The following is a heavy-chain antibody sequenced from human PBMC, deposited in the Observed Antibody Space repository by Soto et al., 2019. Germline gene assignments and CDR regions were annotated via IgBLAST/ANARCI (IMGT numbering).Heavy chain of an antibody. J-gene: IGHJ4*02. V-gene: IGHV3-43*01. CDR2: ISWDGGIT. Sequence: GGSLRLSCAASGFSFEDYTMHWVRQGPGKGPGWISLISWDGGITDYSDSVKGRFISSRDNSKNSLFLEMNSLTSEDAAMYFCARDSYDILTGQKRYFDFWGQGTLVTVSS. CDR3: ARDSYDILTGQKRYFDF. CDR1: GFSFEDYT. D-gene: IGHD3-9*01.